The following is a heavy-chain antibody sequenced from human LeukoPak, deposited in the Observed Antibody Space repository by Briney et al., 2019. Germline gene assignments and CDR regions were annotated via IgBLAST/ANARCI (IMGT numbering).Heavy chain of an antibody. CDR2: IYYSGST. D-gene: IGHD3-10*01. J-gene: IGHJ3*02. V-gene: IGHV4-61*01. CDR3: ARHLAMVRGAFDI. Sequence: SQTLSLTCTVSGGSISSGSYYWSWIRQPPGKGLEWIGYIYYSGSTNYNPSLKSRVTISVDTSKNQFSLKLSSVTAADTAVYYCARHLAMVRGAFDIWGQGTMVTVSS. CDR1: GGSISSGSYY.